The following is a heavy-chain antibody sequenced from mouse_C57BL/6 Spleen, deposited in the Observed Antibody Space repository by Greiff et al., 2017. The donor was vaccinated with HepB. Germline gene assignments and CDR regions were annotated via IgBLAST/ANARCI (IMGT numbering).Heavy chain of an antibody. V-gene: IGHV14-2*01. CDR2: IDPEDGET. J-gene: IGHJ4*01. Sequence: LVESGAELVKPGASVKLSCTASGFNIKDYYMHWVKQRTEQGLEWIGRIDPEDGETKYAPKFQGKATLTADTSSNTAYLQLSSLTSEDTAVYYCARDGGGTMDYWGQGTSVTVSS. D-gene: IGHD1-1*01. CDR3: ARDGGGTMDY. CDR1: GFNIKDYY.